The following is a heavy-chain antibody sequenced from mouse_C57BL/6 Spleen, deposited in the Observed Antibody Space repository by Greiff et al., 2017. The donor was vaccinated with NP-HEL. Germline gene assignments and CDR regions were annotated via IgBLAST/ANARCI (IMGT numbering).Heavy chain of an antibody. J-gene: IGHJ1*03. Sequence: EVKVEESGGGLVQPGGSMKLSCVASGFTFSNYWMNWVRQSPEKGLEWVAQIRLKSDNYATHYAESVKGRFTISRDDSKSSVYLQMNNLRAEDTGIYYCTSWYFDVWGTGTTVTVSS. CDR1: GFTFSNYW. V-gene: IGHV6-3*01. CDR2: IRLKSDNYAT. CDR3: TSWYFDV.